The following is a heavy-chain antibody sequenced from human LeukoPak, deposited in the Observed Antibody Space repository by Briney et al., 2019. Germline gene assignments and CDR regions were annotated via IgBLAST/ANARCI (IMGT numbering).Heavy chain of an antibody. CDR1: GFTFSSYS. V-gene: IGHV3-21*01. Sequence: PGGSLRLSCAASGFTFSSYSMNWVRQAPGKGLEWVSSISSSSSYIYYAGSVKGRFTISRDNAKNSLYLQMSSLRAEDTAVYYCARRASTERGHSYGLDYWGQGTLVTVSS. J-gene: IGHJ4*02. CDR2: ISSSSSYI. CDR3: ARRASTERGHSYGLDY. D-gene: IGHD5-18*01.